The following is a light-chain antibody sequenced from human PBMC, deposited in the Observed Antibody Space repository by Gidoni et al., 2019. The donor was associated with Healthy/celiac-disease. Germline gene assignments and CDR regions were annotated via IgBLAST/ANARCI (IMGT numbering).Light chain of an antibody. CDR1: QSVSSY. CDR2: GVS. J-gene: IGKJ2*01. Sequence: DIAMTHSPATLSVSPWESATLSCRASQSVSSYLAWYQQRPGQAPRLLIYGVSTRATGIPARFSGSGSGTDFTLTISSLQAEDFAVYYCQQYNNWPPGTFGQGTKLEIK. V-gene: IGKV3-15*01. CDR3: QQYNNWPPGT.